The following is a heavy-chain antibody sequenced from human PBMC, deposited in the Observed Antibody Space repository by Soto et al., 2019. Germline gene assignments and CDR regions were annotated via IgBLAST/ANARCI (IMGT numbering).Heavy chain of an antibody. CDR1: GYTFTGYY. V-gene: IGHV1-2*02. J-gene: IGHJ4*02. Sequence: ASVKVSCKASGYTFTGYYMHWVRQAPGQGLEWMGWINPNSGDTKYAQKFQGRVTMTRDTSTRTAYMEVSRLTSDDAAVYYCARSLSTIGGRPDSWGQGTLVTVSS. CDR3: ARSLSTIGGRPDS. D-gene: IGHD6-6*01. CDR2: INPNSGDT.